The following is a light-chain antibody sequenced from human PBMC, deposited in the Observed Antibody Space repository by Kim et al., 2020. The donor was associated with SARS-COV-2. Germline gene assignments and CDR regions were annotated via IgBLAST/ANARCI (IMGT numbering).Light chain of an antibody. CDR2: QDS. CDR1: KLGNKY. Sequence: VAVSTGQTTSITCSGDKLGNKYACWYQQKPGQAPVLVIYQDSKRPSGIPERFSGSNSGNTATLTISGTQAMDEAVYYCQAWDSSVVFGGGTQLTVL. CDR3: QAWDSSVV. V-gene: IGLV3-1*01. J-gene: IGLJ2*01.